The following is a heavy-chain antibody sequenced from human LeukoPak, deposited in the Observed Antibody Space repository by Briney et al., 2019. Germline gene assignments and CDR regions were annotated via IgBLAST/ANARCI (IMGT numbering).Heavy chain of an antibody. Sequence: PSETLSLTCTVSGYSISSGYYWGWIRQPPGKGLEWIGSIYHSGSTYYNPSLKNRVTISVDTSKNQFSLKLSSVTAADTAVYYCARSQTDLDYYGSGSSPLNYFDYWGQGTLVTVSS. CDR3: ARSQTDLDYYGSGSSPLNYFDY. V-gene: IGHV4-38-2*02. D-gene: IGHD3-10*01. CDR1: GYSISSGYY. J-gene: IGHJ4*02. CDR2: IYHSGST.